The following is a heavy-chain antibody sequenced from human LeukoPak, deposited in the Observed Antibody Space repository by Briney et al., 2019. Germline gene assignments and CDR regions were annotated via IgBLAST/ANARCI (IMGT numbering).Heavy chain of an antibody. J-gene: IGHJ4*02. V-gene: IGHV4-34*01. CDR3: ASGIATWVY. D-gene: IGHD1-26*01. CDR2: INHSGGT. Sequence: SETLSLTCVVYGGSFSGYYWTWIRQPPGKGLEWIGEINHSGGTNYNPSLKSRVTISVDTSKNQFSLKLNSVTAADTAVYYCASGIATWVYWGQGTLVAVSS. CDR1: GGSFSGYY.